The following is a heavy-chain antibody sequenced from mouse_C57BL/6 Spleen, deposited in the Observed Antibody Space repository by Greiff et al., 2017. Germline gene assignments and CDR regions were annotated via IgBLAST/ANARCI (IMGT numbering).Heavy chain of an antibody. V-gene: IGHV1-36*01. J-gene: IGHJ4*01. D-gene: IGHD2-13*01. CDR1: GFTFTDYY. CDR3: ARADLYSDYEGDY. Sequence: VQLQQSGPVLVKPGPSVKISCKASGFTFTDYYMHWVKQSPGKSLEWIGLVYPYNGGTSYNQKFKGKATLTVDTSSSTAYMELNGLTSEDSAVYYCARADLYSDYEGDYWGQGTSVTVSS. CDR2: VYPYNGGT.